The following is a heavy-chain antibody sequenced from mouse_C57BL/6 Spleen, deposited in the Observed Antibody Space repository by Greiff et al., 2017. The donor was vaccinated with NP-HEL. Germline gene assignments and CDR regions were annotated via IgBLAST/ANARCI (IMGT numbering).Heavy chain of an antibody. J-gene: IGHJ4*01. CDR2: IYPGDGDT. D-gene: IGHD1-1*01. V-gene: IGHV1-82*01. CDR1: GYAFSSSW. CDR3: AGVINYYAMDY. Sequence: LVESGPELVKPGASVKISCKASGYAFSSSWMNWVKQRPGKGLEWIGRIYPGDGDTNYNGKFKGKATLTADKSSSTAYMQLSSLTSEDSAVYFCAGVINYYAMDYWGQGTSVTVSS.